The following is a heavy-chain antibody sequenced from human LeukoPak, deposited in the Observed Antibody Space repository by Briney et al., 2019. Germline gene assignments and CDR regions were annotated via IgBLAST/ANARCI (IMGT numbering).Heavy chain of an antibody. CDR1: GYSFANYW. D-gene: IGHD2-15*01. CDR3: AGRRHCSSGSCEDFDF. CDR2: IYPGDSDT. V-gene: IGHV5-51*01. Sequence: GESLKISCKGSGYSFANYWIGWVRQMPGKGLEWMGTIYPGDSDTRYSPSFQGQITISADKSISTAYLHWSSLKASDTGLYYCAGRRHCSSGSCEDFDFWGQGTLLAVSS. J-gene: IGHJ4*02.